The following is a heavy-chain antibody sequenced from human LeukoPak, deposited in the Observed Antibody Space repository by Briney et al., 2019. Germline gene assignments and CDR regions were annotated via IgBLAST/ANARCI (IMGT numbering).Heavy chain of an antibody. D-gene: IGHD2-2*01. Sequence: SETLSLTCTVSGYSISSGYYWGWIRQPPGKGLEWIGSIYHSGSTYYNPSLKSRVTISVDTSQNQFSLKLSSVTAADTAVYYCARVLPAAIPFDYWGQGTLVTVSS. CDR2: IYHSGST. CDR1: GYSISSGYY. J-gene: IGHJ4*02. CDR3: ARVLPAAIPFDY. V-gene: IGHV4-38-2*02.